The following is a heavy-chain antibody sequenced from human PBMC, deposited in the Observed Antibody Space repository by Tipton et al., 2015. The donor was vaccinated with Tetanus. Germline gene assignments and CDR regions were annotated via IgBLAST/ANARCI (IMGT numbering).Heavy chain of an antibody. J-gene: IGHJ4*02. CDR1: GGSISRGGYY. CDR3: ARDQARGARGWNYFDF. CDR2: IYYSGST. Sequence: GLVKPSQTLSLTCTVSGGSISRGGYYWSWIRQHPGKGLEWIGDIYYSGSTYYNPSLKSRVTKSVDTSKNQFSLKLNSVTAADTAVYYCARDQARGARGWNYFDFWGQGTLVTVSS. D-gene: IGHD1-26*01. V-gene: IGHV4-31*03.